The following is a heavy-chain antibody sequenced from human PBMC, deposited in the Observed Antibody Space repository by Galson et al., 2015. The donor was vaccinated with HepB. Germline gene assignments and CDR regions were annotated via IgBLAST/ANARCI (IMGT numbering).Heavy chain of an antibody. CDR3: ARGGWYPEY. J-gene: IGHJ4*02. Sequence: SLRLSCAASGFTLNSYWMSWVRQAPGKGLEWVANINQGGSEPYYVDSVKGRFTISRDHAKNSLSLEMNSLRVEDTALYFCARGGWYPEYWGQGILVTVSS. CDR1: GFTLNSYW. V-gene: IGHV3-7*03. CDR2: INQGGSEP. D-gene: IGHD6-19*01.